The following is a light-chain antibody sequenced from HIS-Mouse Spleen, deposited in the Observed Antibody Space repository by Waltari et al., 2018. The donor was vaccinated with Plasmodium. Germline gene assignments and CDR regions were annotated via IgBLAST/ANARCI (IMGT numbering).Light chain of an antibody. V-gene: IGLV3-10*01. Sequence: SYELTQPPSVSVSPGQTARITCSGDALPKKYAYWYQQKSGQAPVLVIYEDSKRPSGIPGRFSGSRSGTIATWTISGAQVEDEADYYCYSTDSSGNHRVFGGGTKLTVL. CDR2: EDS. CDR3: YSTDSSGNHRV. J-gene: IGLJ3*02. CDR1: ALPKKY.